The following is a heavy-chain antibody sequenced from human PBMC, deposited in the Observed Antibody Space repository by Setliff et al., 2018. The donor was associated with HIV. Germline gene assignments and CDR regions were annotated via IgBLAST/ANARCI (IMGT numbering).Heavy chain of an antibody. CDR1: GGSISRGNHF. CDR2: IYTNGST. D-gene: IGHD3-22*01. Sequence: SETLSLTCTVSGGSISRGNHFWTWIRQPAGKGLEWIGRIYTNGSTNYNPSLKSRVTISVDTSKNQFSLKLSSVTAADTAVYYCARRSLEYYYDSSATGAFDIWGQGTMVTVSS. J-gene: IGHJ3*02. V-gene: IGHV4-61*02. CDR3: ARRSLEYYYDSSATGAFDI.